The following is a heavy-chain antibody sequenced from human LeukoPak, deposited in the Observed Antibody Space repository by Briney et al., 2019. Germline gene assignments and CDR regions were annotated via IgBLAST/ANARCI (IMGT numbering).Heavy chain of an antibody. CDR2: IYPGDSDT. CDR3: ARPSFYGSGRPDVFDY. Sequence: GESLKISCKGSGYSFTSYWIGWVRQMPGKGLEWMGIIYPGDSDTRYSPSFQGQVTISADKSISTAYLQWSSLKASDTAMYYCARPSFYGSGRPDVFDYWGQGTLVTVSS. CDR1: GYSFTSYW. V-gene: IGHV5-51*01. D-gene: IGHD3-10*01. J-gene: IGHJ4*02.